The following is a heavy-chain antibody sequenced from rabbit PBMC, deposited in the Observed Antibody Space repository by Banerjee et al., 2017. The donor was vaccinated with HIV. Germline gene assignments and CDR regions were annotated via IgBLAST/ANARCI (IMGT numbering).Heavy chain of an antibody. D-gene: IGHD6-1*01. Sequence: QEQLKETGGGLVQPGGSLTLSCKASGFDFSGYYMCWVRQAPGKGLEWIACIDGGNSDSTYYASWAKGRFTVSKTSSTTVTLQMTSLTAADTATYFCARGTYGHDFDLWGQGTLVTVS. J-gene: IGHJ4*01. CDR2: IDGGNSDST. CDR1: GFDFSGYY. V-gene: IGHV1S45*01. CDR3: ARGTYGHDFDL.